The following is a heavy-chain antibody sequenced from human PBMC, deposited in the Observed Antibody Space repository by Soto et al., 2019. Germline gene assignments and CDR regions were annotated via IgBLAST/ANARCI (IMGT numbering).Heavy chain of an antibody. CDR2: LYHSGST. CDR1: GGSISSSNW. Sequence: PSETLSLTWAVSGGSISSSNWWSWVRQPPGKRLEWIGELYHSGSTYYNPPLKSRVTISVDRSKNQFSLKLSSVTAADTAVYYCARAVLITGNFDYWGQGTLVTVSS. D-gene: IGHD1-20*01. CDR3: ARAVLITGNFDY. J-gene: IGHJ4*02. V-gene: IGHV4-4*02.